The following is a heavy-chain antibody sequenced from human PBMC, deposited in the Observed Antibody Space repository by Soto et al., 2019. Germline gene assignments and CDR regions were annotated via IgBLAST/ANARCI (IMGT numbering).Heavy chain of an antibody. CDR2: IRSKAYGGTT. Sequence: GGSLRLSCTASGFTFGDYAMSWFRQAPGKGLEWVGFIRSKAYGGTTGYAASVKGRFTISRDDSKSIAYLQMNSLKTEDTAVYYCTRGLALRFLIWYFDYWGQGTLVTVSS. D-gene: IGHD3-3*01. CDR3: TRGLALRFLIWYFDY. J-gene: IGHJ4*02. CDR1: GFTFGDYA. V-gene: IGHV3-49*03.